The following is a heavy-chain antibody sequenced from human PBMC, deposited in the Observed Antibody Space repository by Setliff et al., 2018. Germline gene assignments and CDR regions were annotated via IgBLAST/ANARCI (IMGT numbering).Heavy chain of an antibody. CDR2: IYHGGKT. V-gene: IGHV4-59*02. Sequence: PSETLSLTCAVSGGSVTSHYWGWIRQPPGKGLEWIGRIYHGGKTYYNTSLESRLTISVDTSKNQFSLKLRSVTAADTAVYYCARGGTFRYFDFWGQGAPVTVSS. J-gene: IGHJ4*02. D-gene: IGHD5-12*01. CDR3: ARGGTFRYFDF. CDR1: GGSVTSHY.